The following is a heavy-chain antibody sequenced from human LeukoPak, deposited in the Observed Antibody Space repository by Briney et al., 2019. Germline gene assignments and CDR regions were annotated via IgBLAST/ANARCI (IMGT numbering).Heavy chain of an antibody. J-gene: IGHJ4*02. Sequence: PGGSLRLSSAASGFTFSSYALSWVRQSPGKGLEWVSSVTDSGGSTYYADSVKGRFTISRDNSKNTLSLQMNSLRAEDTAIYYCAKRNSGWVDYWGQGTLVTVSS. CDR1: GFTFSSYA. CDR3: AKRNSGWVDY. CDR2: VTDSGGST. D-gene: IGHD6-19*01. V-gene: IGHV3-23*01.